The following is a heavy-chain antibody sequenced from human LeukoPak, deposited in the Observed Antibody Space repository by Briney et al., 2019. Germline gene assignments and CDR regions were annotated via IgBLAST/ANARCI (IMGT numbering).Heavy chain of an antibody. D-gene: IGHD1-14*01. V-gene: IGHV4-4*02. CDR1: LDSTTSNF. CDR3: AREILGGFNPGAY. CDR2: IHRSGSP. Sequence: PSETLTLTCTVSLDSTTSNFWSWVRQPPGKGLEWIGEIHRSGSPNYNPSLQSRVTISIDRSRNQIALELSSVTAADTAVYYCAREILGGFNPGAYWGQGTLVTVSS. J-gene: IGHJ4*02.